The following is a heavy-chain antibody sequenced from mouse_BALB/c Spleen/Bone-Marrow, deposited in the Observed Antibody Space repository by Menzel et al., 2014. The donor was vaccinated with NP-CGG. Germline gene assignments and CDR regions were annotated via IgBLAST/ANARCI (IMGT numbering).Heavy chain of an antibody. CDR1: GFNIKDTY. CDR2: IDPANGNS. Sequence: VQLQQSGAELVKPGASVKLSCTASGFNIKDTYMHWVKQRPEQGLEWIGRIDPANGNSKYDPKFQGKATITADTSSNTAYLQLSSLTSEDTAVYYCARWEYYAMDYWGQGTSVTVSS. CDR3: ARWEYYAMDY. V-gene: IGHV14-3*02. D-gene: IGHD4-1*01. J-gene: IGHJ4*01.